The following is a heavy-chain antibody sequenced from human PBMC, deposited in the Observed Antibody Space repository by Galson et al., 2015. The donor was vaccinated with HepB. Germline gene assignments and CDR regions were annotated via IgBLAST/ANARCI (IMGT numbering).Heavy chain of an antibody. CDR2: IYYSGST. CDR3: ARTLNRGGGGRRPSAFDI. V-gene: IGHV4-59*08. Sequence: ETLSLTCTVPGGSISSYYWSWIRQPPGKGLEWIGYIYYSGSTNYNPSLKSRVTISVDTSKNQFSLKLSSVTAADTAVYYCARTLNRGGGGRRPSAFDIWGQGTMVTVSS. J-gene: IGHJ3*02. CDR1: GGSISSYY. D-gene: IGHD4-23*01.